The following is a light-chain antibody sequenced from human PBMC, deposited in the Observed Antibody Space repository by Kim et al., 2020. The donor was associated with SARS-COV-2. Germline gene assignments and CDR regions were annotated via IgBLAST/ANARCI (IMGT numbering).Light chain of an antibody. V-gene: IGLV2-14*01. CDR1: TSDVGGYNY. CDR2: EFS. J-gene: IGLJ3*02. Sequence: QSVLNQPASVSGSPGQSITMSCTGTTSDVGGYNYVSWYQHHPGTAPKLMIYEFSNRPSGVSSRFSGSKSGNTASLTISGLQAEDEADYYCSSYSSSTLVVFGGGTQLTVL. CDR3: SSYSSSTLVV.